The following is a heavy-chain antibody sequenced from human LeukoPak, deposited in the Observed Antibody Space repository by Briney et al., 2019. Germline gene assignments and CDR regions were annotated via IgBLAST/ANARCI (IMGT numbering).Heavy chain of an antibody. CDR2: INPNSGGT. D-gene: IGHD3-22*01. J-gene: IGHJ4*02. V-gene: IGHV1-2*06. CDR3: ARDYYDSSGSRNFDY. CDR1: GYTFTGYY. Sequence: ASVKVSCKASGYTFTGYYMHWVRQAPGQGLEWMRRINPNSGGTNYAQKSQGRVTMTRDTSISTAYMELSRLRSDDTAVYYCARDYYDSSGSRNFDYWGQGTLVTVSS.